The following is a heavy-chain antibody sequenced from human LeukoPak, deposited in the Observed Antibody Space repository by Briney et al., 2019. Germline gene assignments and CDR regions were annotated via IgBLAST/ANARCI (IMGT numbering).Heavy chain of an antibody. CDR1: GYTFTSHG. J-gene: IGHJ3*02. CDR3: ATYRADCSSTSCYAFDI. CDR2: ISGYNGDT. Sequence: GASMKVSCRTSGYTFTSHGITWVRQAPGQGLEWMGWISGYNGDTIYAQKFQGRVTMTTETSTSTAYMELSSLRSEDTAVYYCATYRADCSSTSCYAFDIWGQGTMVTVSS. V-gene: IGHV1-18*01. D-gene: IGHD2-2*01.